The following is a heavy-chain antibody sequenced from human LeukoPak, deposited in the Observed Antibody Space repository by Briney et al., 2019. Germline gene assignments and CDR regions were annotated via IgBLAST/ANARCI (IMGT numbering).Heavy chain of an antibody. CDR3: ASNTESGY. CDR1: GYTFTH. J-gene: IGHJ4*02. CDR2: INPNSGGT. Sequence: ASVKVSCKISGYTFTHLHWVRQATGQGLEWMGWINPNSGGTNYAQDFQGRVTMARDTSITTAYLELSRLRSDDTAVYYCASNTESGYWGQGTLVTVSS. D-gene: IGHD2-2*02. V-gene: IGHV1-2*02.